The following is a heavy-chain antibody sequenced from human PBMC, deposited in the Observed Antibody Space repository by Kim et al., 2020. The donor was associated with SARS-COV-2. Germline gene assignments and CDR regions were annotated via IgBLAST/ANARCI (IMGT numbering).Heavy chain of an antibody. D-gene: IGHD2-15*01. CDR2: IKSKTDGGTT. CDR1: GFTFSNAW. V-gene: IGHV3-15*01. J-gene: IGHJ4*02. Sequence: GGSLRLSCAASGFTFSNAWMSWVRQAPGKGLEWVGRIKSKTDGGTTDYAAPVKGRFTISRDDSKNTLYLQMNSLKTEDTAVYYCTTACRIDIKNSFDYWGQGTLVTVSS. CDR3: TTACRIDIKNSFDY.